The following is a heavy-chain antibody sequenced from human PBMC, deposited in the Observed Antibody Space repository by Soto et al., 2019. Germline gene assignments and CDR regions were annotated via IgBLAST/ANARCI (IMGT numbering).Heavy chain of an antibody. Sequence: EVQLVKSGGGLVQPGGSLRVSCAASGFTFGSYWMNWVRQAPGKGLVWVSRIDSDGSSTTYADSVKGRFTTSRDNAKNTLYLQMSSMRVEDTAVYYCARGRPYGMDVWGQGTTVTVSS. CDR2: IDSDGSST. J-gene: IGHJ6*02. CDR1: GFTFGSYW. V-gene: IGHV3-74*01. CDR3: ARGRPYGMDV.